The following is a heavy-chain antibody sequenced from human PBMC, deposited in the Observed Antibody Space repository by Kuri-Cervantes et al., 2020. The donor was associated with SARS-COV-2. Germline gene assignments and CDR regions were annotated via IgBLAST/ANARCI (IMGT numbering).Heavy chain of an antibody. CDR3: ARDSMGGYYYYYMDV. D-gene: IGHD3-16*01. CDR1: GFMFSRYW. V-gene: IGHV3-7*01. CDR2: IKQDGSEK. J-gene: IGHJ6*03. Sequence: GESLKISCAASGFMFSRYWMNWVRQAPGKGLEWVANIKQDGSEKYYADSVKGRFTISRDNAKNSLYLQMNSLRAEDTAVYYCARDSMGGYYYYYMDVWGKGTMVTVAS.